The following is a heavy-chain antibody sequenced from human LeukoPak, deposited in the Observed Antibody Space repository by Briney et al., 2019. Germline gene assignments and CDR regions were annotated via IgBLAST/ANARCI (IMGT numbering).Heavy chain of an antibody. D-gene: IGHD1-7*01. Sequence: GGSLRLSCAASGFTFSSYSMNWVRQAPGKGLEWVSSISSSSSYIYYADSVKGRFTISRENAKNSLYLQMNSLRAEDTAVYYCARDETGTTDYWGQGTLVTVSS. CDR2: ISSSSSYI. J-gene: IGHJ4*02. CDR3: ARDETGTTDY. CDR1: GFTFSSYS. V-gene: IGHV3-21*01.